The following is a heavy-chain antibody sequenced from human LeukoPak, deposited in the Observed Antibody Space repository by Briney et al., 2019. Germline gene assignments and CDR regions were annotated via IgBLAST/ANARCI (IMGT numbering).Heavy chain of an antibody. CDR1: GFTFSSYW. V-gene: IGHV3-7*01. CDR2: IKQDGSEK. D-gene: IGHD4-17*01. Sequence: GGSLRLSCAASGFTFSSYWMSWVRQAPGKGLEWVANIKQDGSEKYYVDSVKGRFTISRDNAKNSLYLQMNSLRAKDTAVYYCARDGWYGEGYYYYGMDVWGQGTTVTVSS. CDR3: ARDGWYGEGYYYYGMDV. J-gene: IGHJ6*02.